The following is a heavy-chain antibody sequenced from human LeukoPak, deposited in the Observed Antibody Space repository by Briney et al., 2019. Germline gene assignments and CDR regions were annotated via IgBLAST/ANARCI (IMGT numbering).Heavy chain of an antibody. V-gene: IGHV4-59*01. D-gene: IGHD4-23*01. CDR1: GGSISSYY. Sequence: PSETLSLTCTVSGGSISSYYWSWIRQPPGKGLEWIGYIYYSGSTNYNPSLKSRVTISVATSKNQFSLKLSSVTAADTAVYYCARGLRWYPDAFDIWGQGTMVTVSS. J-gene: IGHJ3*02. CDR3: ARGLRWYPDAFDI. CDR2: IYYSGST.